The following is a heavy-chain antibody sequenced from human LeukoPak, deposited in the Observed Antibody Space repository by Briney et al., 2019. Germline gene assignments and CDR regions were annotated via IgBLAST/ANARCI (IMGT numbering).Heavy chain of an antibody. CDR1: GFTFRSYG. Sequence: SGGSLRLSCAASGFTFRSYGMQWVRQAPGKGLGWVAIKGRFTISRDNSKNTLYLQMNSLRAEDTAVYYCARVAGHDIRGLITYYFDDWGQGTLVTVSS. J-gene: IGHJ4*02. D-gene: IGHD3-10*01. CDR3: ARVAGHDIRGLITYYFDD. V-gene: IGHV3-33*01.